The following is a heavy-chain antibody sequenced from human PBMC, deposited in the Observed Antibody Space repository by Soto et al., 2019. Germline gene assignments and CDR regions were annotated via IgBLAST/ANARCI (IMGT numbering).Heavy chain of an antibody. Sequence: SETLSLTCTVSGGSVTRTSFYCIWIRQTPGKGLEWIGYFHYGGRTNYNPSLKSRVNISVDTSKNQFSLQLSSVTAADTALYFCVRDRAFSYAYDLWGQGTLVTVSS. V-gene: IGHV4-61*01. D-gene: IGHD3-16*01. CDR3: VRDRAFSYAYDL. J-gene: IGHJ5*02. CDR1: GGSVTRTSFY. CDR2: FHYGGRT.